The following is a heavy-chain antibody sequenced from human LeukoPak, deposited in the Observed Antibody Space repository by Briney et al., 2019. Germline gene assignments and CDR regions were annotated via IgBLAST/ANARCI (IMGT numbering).Heavy chain of an antibody. D-gene: IGHD1-7*01. CDR2: ISSSGGNI. Sequence: GGSLRLSCAASGFTFSDYYMSWIRQAPGKGLEWVLYISSSGGNIYYADSVKGRFTISRDNAKNSLSLELNSLRVEDTGVYYCARGTTGTTVAYGYSLDSWGQGTLVTVSS. CDR3: ARGTTGTTVAYGYSLDS. V-gene: IGHV3-11*01. CDR1: GFTFSDYY. J-gene: IGHJ4*02.